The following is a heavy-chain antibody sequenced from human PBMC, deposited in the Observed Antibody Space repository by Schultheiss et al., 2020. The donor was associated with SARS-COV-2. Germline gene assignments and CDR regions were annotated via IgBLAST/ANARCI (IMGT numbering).Heavy chain of an antibody. CDR3: ARSYYYDSSGYYEYYFDY. D-gene: IGHD3-22*01. CDR1: GFTFSSYW. Sequence: GESLKISCAASGFTFSSYWMHWARQAPGKGLVWVSSISSSSSYIYYADSVKGRFTISRDNAKNSLYLQMNSLRAEDTAVYYCARSYYYDSSGYYEYYFDYWGQGTLVTVSS. CDR2: ISSSSSYI. V-gene: IGHV3-21*01. J-gene: IGHJ4*02.